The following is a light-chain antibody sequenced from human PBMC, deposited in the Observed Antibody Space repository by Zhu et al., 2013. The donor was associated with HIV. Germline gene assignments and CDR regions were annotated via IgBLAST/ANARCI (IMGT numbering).Light chain of an antibody. V-gene: IGKV3-20*01. Sequence: EIVLTQSPGTLSLSPGERATLSCRASQSVTSNYLAWYRQKPGQAPRLLISDASNRATGIPARFSGSGSGTEFTLTISSLQSEDFAVYYCQQYGRSPLTFGGGTTVEIK. CDR3: QQYGRSPLT. J-gene: IGKJ4*01. CDR2: DAS. CDR1: QSVTSNY.